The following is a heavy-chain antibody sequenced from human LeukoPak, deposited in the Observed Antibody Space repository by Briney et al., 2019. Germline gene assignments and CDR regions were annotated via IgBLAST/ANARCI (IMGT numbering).Heavy chain of an antibody. V-gene: IGHV4-61*01. CDR1: GGSISSGSYY. D-gene: IGHD5-18*01. J-gene: IGHJ4*02. CDR3: ARVVGGYSYGYCFDY. Sequence: SETLSLTCTVSGGSISSGSYYWSWIRQPPGKGLEWIGYIYYSGSTNYNPSLKSRVTISVDTSKNQFSLKLSSVTAADTAVYYCARVVGGYSYGYCFDYWGQGTLVTVSS. CDR2: IYYSGST.